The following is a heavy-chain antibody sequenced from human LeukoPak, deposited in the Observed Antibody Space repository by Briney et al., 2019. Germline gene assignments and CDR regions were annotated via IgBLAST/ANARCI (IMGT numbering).Heavy chain of an antibody. CDR1: GFTFTYYW. J-gene: IGHJ4*02. D-gene: IGHD4-17*01. V-gene: IGHV3-74*01. Sequence: GGSLRHSCAASGFTFTYYWMHWVRQAPGKGLVWVARINGDGSSTNYADSVKGRFTISRDNAKNTLYLQMNSLRAEDTVVYYCANDDFGASGLPDYWGQGTLVTVSS. CDR2: INGDGSST. CDR3: ANDDFGASGLPDY.